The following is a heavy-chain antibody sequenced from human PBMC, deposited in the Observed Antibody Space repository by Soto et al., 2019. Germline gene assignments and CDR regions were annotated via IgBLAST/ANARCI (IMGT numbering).Heavy chain of an antibody. D-gene: IGHD3-9*01. CDR3: AKCTGKTSYYNGKIGCFDY. CDR2: ISGSGDST. CDR1: GFTFRSNA. J-gene: IGHJ4*02. V-gene: IGHV3-23*01. Sequence: GGSLRLSCSASGFTFRSNAMAWVRQAPGKGLEWVSAISGSGDSTYGADSVKGRFSISRDNSKTTLYLQMSSLRADDTAVYYCAKCTGKTSYYNGKIGCFDYWGQGTLVTVSS.